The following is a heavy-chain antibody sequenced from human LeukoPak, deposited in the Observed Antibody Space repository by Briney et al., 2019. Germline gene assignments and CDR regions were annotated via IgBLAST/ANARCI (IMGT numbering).Heavy chain of an antibody. CDR3: ARDLGTAMVPDY. D-gene: IGHD5-18*01. CDR1: GYTFTGYY. Sequence: ASVKVSGKASGYTFTGYYMHWVRQAPGQGLEWMGIINPSGGSTSYAQKFQGRVTMTRDTSTSTVYMELSSLRSEDTAVYYCARDLGTAMVPDYWGQGTLVTVSS. V-gene: IGHV1-46*01. CDR2: INPSGGST. J-gene: IGHJ4*02.